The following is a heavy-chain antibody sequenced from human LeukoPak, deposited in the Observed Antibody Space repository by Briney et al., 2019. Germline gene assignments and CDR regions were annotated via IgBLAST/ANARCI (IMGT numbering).Heavy chain of an antibody. D-gene: IGHD3-9*01. CDR3: ARDPRYYDILTGYPDY. Sequence: ASVKVSCKASGYTFTGYYMHWVRQAPGQGLEWMGWINPNSGGTNYAQKFQGRVTMTRGTSISTAYMELSRLRSDDTAVYYCARDPRYYDILTGYPDYWGQGTLVTVSS. CDR1: GYTFTGYY. J-gene: IGHJ4*02. CDR2: INPNSGGT. V-gene: IGHV1-2*02.